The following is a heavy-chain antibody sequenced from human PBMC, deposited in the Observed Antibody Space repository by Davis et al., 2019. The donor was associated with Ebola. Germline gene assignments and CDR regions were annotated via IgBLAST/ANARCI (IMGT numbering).Heavy chain of an antibody. D-gene: IGHD3-16*01. Sequence: GESLKISCAASGFTFSRYWMHWVRQTPGKGLVWVSRINTDGSFTDYADSVRGRFTISRDNPKNTLYLHMNSLRADDAAVYYCVKRLDSYFECWGQGTLVTVSS. CDR1: GFTFSRYW. CDR2: INTDGSFT. CDR3: VKRLDSYFEC. J-gene: IGHJ4*02. V-gene: IGHV3-74*01.